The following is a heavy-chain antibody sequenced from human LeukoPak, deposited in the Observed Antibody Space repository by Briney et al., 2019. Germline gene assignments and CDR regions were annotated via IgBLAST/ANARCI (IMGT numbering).Heavy chain of an antibody. V-gene: IGHV3-48*04. D-gene: IGHD3-22*01. Sequence: GGSLRLSCAASGFTFSSYSMNWVRQAPGKGLEWVSYISSSSSTIYYADSVKGRFTISRDNDKNSLYLQMNSLRAEDTAVYYCAKEKPTYYYDSSGYYSYYFDYWGQGTLVTVSS. CDR1: GFTFSSYS. CDR3: AKEKPTYYYDSSGYYSYYFDY. J-gene: IGHJ4*02. CDR2: ISSSSSTI.